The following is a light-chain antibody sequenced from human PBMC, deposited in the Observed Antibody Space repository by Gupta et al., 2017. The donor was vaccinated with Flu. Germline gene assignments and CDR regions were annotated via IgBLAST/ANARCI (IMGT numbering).Light chain of an antibody. CDR1: QGISTY. CDR2: AAS. J-gene: IGKJ4*01. Sequence: DIQLTQSPSFLSASVGDRVTITCRASQGISTYLAWHQQKPGKAPRLLIYAASTLQSGVPSRFSGSGYGTEFTLTISSLQPEDFATYYGQRLNSYPQGLTFGGGTKVEIK. CDR3: QRLNSYPQGLT. V-gene: IGKV1-9*01.